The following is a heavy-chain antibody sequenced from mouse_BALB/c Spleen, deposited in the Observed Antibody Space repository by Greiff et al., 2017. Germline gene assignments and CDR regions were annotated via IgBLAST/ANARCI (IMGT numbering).Heavy chain of an antibody. J-gene: IGHJ2*01. D-gene: IGHD1-1*01. V-gene: IGHV14-3*02. Sequence: EVKVVESGAELVKPGASVKLSCTASGFNIKDTYMHWVKQRPEQGLEWIGRIDPANGNTKYDPKFQGKATITADTSSNTAYLQLSSLTSEDTAVYYCADYYGSSYPYYFDYWGQGTTLTVSS. CDR3: ADYYGSSYPYYFDY. CDR2: IDPANGNT. CDR1: GFNIKDTY.